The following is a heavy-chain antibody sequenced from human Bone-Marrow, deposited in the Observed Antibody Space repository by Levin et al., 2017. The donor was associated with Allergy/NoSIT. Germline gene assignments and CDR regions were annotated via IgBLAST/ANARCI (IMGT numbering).Heavy chain of an antibody. V-gene: IGHV4-39*01. CDR1: GGSISSNSYY. J-gene: IGHJ4*02. D-gene: IGHD3-10*01. Sequence: ESLKISCTVSGGSISSNSYYWGWIRQPPGKSLQWIGSIYYSGGTYYNPSLKSRVTISVDTSKNQFSLKLNSVTAADTAVFYCARHERITLFDFWGQGTLVTVSS. CDR3: ARHERITLFDF. CDR2: IYYSGGT.